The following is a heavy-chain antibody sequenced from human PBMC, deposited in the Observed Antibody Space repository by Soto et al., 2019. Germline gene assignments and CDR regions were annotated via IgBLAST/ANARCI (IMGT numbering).Heavy chain of an antibody. CDR3: AKGWDQYQLLFDY. J-gene: IGHJ4*02. V-gene: IGHV3-23*01. Sequence: WGSLRLSCAASGFTFSSYAMSWVRQAPGKGLEWVSAISGSGGSTYYEDSVKGRFTISRDNSKNTLYLQMNSLRAEDTAVYYCAKGWDQYQLLFDYWGQGTLVTVSS. D-gene: IGHD2-2*01. CDR2: ISGSGGST. CDR1: GFTFSSYA.